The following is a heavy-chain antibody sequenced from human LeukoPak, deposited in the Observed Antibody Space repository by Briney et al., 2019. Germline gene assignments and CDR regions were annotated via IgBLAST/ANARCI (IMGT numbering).Heavy chain of an antibody. J-gene: IGHJ4*02. CDR1: GGTFSSYA. V-gene: IGHV1-69*04. D-gene: IGHD2-15*01. Sequence: GASVTVSCKASGGTFSSYAISWVRQAPGRGLEWMGRIIPILGMANYAQKFQGRVTITADKSTSTAYMELSSLRSEDTAVYYCARGVVAATHPLDYWGQGALVTVSS. CDR3: ARGVVAATHPLDY. CDR2: IIPILGMA.